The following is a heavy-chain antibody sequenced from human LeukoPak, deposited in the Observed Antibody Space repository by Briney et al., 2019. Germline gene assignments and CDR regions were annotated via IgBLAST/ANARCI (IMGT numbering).Heavy chain of an antibody. CDR1: GFTFSSYW. D-gene: IGHD6-25*01. Sequence: GGSLRLSCAAPGFTFSSYWMHWVRQAPGKGLVWVSRINSDGSSTSYADSVKGRFTISRDNAKNTLYLQMNSLRAEDTAVYYCARLGSQGGVAALDYWGQGTLVTVSS. J-gene: IGHJ4*02. CDR3: ARLGSQGGVAALDY. CDR2: INSDGSST. V-gene: IGHV3-74*01.